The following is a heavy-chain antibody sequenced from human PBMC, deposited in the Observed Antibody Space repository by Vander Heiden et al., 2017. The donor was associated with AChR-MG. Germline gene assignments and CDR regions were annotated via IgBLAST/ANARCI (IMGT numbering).Heavy chain of an antibody. CDR1: GSPVSSGSYY. J-gene: IGHJ5*02. D-gene: IGHD2-2*01. CDR2: IYYSAST. Sequence: QVQLQESGPGLVKPLETLSPTCTVPGSPVSSGSYYWSWIRQPPGKGMELSGYIYYSASTNYNPSLQSRVTISVDTSKTQFSLKLSYVTAADTAVYYCARGLCSSTSCYGWFDPWGQGTLVTVSS. CDR3: ARGLCSSTSCYGWFDP. V-gene: IGHV4-61*01.